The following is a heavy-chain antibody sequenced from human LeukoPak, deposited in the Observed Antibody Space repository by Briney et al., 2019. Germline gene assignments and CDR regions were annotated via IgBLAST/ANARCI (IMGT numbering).Heavy chain of an antibody. CDR3: ARDGCYGSSGYYYQAFDI. CDR2: ISAYNGNT. CDR1: GSTFTSYG. Sequence: SSLTVSCTASGSTFTSYGITYVRQATGQALEWMGWISAYNGNTNYTHNLPGRVTITTNTSTSTAYMELRSLRSHDTAVYYGARDGCYGSSGYYYQAFDIWGQGTMVTVS. J-gene: IGHJ3*02. V-gene: IGHV1-18*01. D-gene: IGHD3-22*01.